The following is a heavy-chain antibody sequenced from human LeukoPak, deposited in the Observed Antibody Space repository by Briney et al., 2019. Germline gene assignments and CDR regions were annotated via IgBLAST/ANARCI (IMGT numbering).Heavy chain of an antibody. CDR2: IIPIFGTA. D-gene: IGHD6-13*01. J-gene: IGHJ4*02. CDR3: ARASIAAAGTSDY. V-gene: IGHV1-69*13. CDR1: GYTFTSYG. Sequence: ASVKVSCKASGYTFTSYGISWVRQAPGQGLEWMGGIIPIFGTANYAQKFQGRVTITADESTSTAYMELSSLRSEDTAVYYCARASIAAAGTSDYWGQGTLVTVSS.